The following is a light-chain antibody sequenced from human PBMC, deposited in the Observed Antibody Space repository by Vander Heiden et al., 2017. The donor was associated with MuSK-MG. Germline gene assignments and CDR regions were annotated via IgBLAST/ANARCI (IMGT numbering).Light chain of an antibody. V-gene: IGLV1-44*01. CDR1: SNNVGRYP. Sequence: QSALTQEASVSGTVGQKVTLSCTGNSNNVGRYPVGWYQQISPGAHKLVLFGDARGSGIPDRFSASKSGTTVSLTISGLQTEDEADYYCSTWDSSRNVWVFGGGTKLTVL. CDR2: GDA. J-gene: IGLJ3*02. CDR3: STWDSSRNVWV.